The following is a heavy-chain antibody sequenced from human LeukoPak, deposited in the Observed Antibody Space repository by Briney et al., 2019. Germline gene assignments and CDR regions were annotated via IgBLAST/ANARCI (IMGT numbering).Heavy chain of an antibody. CDR3: ARKDSGWYDC. V-gene: IGHV3-53*01. CDR2: IYSGGST. Sequence: PSETLSLTCTVSGDSINSLDLWSWVRQAPGKGLEWVSVIYSGGSTYYADSVKGRFTISRDNSKNTLYLQMNSLRAEDTAMYYCARKDSGWYDCWGQGTLVTVSS. D-gene: IGHD2-15*01. CDR1: GDSINSLD. J-gene: IGHJ5*01.